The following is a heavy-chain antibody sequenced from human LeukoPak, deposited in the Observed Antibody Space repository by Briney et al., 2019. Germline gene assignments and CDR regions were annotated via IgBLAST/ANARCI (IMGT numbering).Heavy chain of an antibody. Sequence: GGSLRLSCAASGFTFSSYSMNWVRQAPGKGLEWVSYISSSTSTIYYADSVKGRFTISRDNAKNSLYLQMNSLRAEDKAVYYCAIAQRAAAGTDWGQGTLVTVSS. J-gene: IGHJ1*01. V-gene: IGHV3-48*01. D-gene: IGHD6-13*01. CDR1: GFTFSSYS. CDR3: AIAQRAAAGTD. CDR2: ISSSTSTI.